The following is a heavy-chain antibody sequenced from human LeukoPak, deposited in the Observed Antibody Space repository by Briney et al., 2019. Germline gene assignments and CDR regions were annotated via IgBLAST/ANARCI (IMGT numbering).Heavy chain of an antibody. CDR2: ISYNGSNE. CDR3: AGDRGGSGFYYFDY. Sequence: PGGSLRLSCAASGFTFSIYAMHWVRQAPGKGLEWVAGISYNGSNEYYSDSVKGRFTITRDNSKNTVFLQMNSLRAEDTGVYHCAGDRGGSGFYYFDYWGQGTLVTVSS. CDR1: GFTFSIYA. D-gene: IGHD2-15*01. J-gene: IGHJ4*02. V-gene: IGHV3-30-3*01.